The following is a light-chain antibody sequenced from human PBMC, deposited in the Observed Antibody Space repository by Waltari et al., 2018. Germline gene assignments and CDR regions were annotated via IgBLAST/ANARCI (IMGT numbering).Light chain of an antibody. CDR2: DVS. CDR3: SSYTSSSTLV. CDR1: SSDVGGYHY. Sequence: QSALTQPASVSGSPGQSITISCTGTSSDVGGYHYVSWYQQHPGKAPKRMIYDVSNWPSGLSHRFAGSQAGNTASLTISGLQAGDEADYYCSSYTSSSTLVFGGGTKLTVL. J-gene: IGLJ2*01. V-gene: IGLV2-14*03.